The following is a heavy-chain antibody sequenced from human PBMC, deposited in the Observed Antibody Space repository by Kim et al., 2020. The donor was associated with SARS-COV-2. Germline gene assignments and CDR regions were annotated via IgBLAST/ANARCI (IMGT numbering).Heavy chain of an antibody. CDR3: ARGGEGGPVRSWFDP. J-gene: IGHJ5*02. CDR2: IDPSDSYT. V-gene: IGHV5-10-1*01. Sequence: GESLKISCKGSGYSFTSYWISWVRQMPGKGLEWMGRIDPSDSYTNYSPSFQGHVTISADKSISTAYLQWSSLKASDTAMYYCARGGEGGPVRSWFDPWGQGTLVTVSS. CDR1: GYSFTSYW. D-gene: IGHD3-16*01.